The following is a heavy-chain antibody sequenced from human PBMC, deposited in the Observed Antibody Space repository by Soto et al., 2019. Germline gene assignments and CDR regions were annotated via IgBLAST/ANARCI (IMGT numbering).Heavy chain of an antibody. CDR3: AREGRRGSIDAFDI. V-gene: IGHV1-46*01. CDR2: INPSGGST. Sequence: GASVKVSCKASGYTFTMYYMHCVLRSPGQGLEWMGIINPSGGSTSYAQKFQGRVTMTRDTSTSTVYMELSSLRSEDTAVYYCAREGRRGSIDAFDIWGQGTMVTVSS. J-gene: IGHJ3*02. D-gene: IGHD3-10*01. CDR1: GYTFTMYY.